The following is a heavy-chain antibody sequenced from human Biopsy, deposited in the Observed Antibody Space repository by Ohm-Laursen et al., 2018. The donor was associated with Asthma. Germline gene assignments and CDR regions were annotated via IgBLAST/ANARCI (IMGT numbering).Heavy chain of an antibody. D-gene: IGHD2-15*01. CDR2: IHYSGST. J-gene: IGHJ4*02. CDR3: AGFCSGGNCPDH. V-gene: IGHV4-59*01. Sequence: SETLSLTCTVSGVSIRSYYWTWIRQPTGKGLEWIGNIHYSGSTYSNPSLKSRVTISVDTSKKQILLRLSSVIAADTAVYYCAGFCSGGNCPDHWGQGTLVTVSS. CDR1: GVSIRSYY.